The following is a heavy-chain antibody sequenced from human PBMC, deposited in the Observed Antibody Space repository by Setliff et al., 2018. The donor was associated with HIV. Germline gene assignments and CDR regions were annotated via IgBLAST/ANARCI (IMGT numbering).Heavy chain of an antibody. CDR1: GYTFTSYG. V-gene: IGHV1-18*01. D-gene: IGHD2-8*01. CDR2: ISGYDGNT. J-gene: IGHJ3*02. Sequence: ASVKVSCKASGYTFTSYGITLARQAPGQGLEWMGWISGYDGNTNYSQKFQGRVTMTRDTSISTAYMELSRLRSDDTAVYYCATKLYCTNGVCLDAFDIWGQGTMVTVSS. CDR3: ATKLYCTNGVCLDAFDI.